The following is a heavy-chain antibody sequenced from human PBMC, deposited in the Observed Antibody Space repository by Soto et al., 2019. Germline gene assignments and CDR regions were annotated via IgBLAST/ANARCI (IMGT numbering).Heavy chain of an antibody. J-gene: IGHJ4*02. Sequence: GGSLRLSCAASGFTFSDHYMDWVRQAPGKGLEWVGRSRNKANSYTTEYAASVKGRFSSSRDDSKNSLYLQMHSLKTEDTAVYYCARSYVNSGFYSPCFDYWGQGILVTVSS. V-gene: IGHV3-72*01. CDR2: SRNKANSYTT. CDR3: ARSYVNSGFYSPCFDY. D-gene: IGHD3-22*01. CDR1: GFTFSDHY.